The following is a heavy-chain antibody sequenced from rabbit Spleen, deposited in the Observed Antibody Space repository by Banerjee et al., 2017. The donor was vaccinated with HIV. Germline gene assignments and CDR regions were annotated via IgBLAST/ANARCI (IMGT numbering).Heavy chain of an antibody. CDR1: GVSFSGDSY. D-gene: IGHD8-1*01. CDR3: ARDLYGGSSYPEWLEL. CDR2: IDTGSSGFT. V-gene: IGHV1S40*01. Sequence: QSLEESGGDLVKPGASLTLTCIASGVSFSGDSYMCWVRQAPGKGLEWIACIDTGSSGFTYFASWAKGRFTISKTSSTTVTLQMTSLTAADTATYFCARDLYGGSSYPEWLELWGQGTLVTVS. J-gene: IGHJ5*01.